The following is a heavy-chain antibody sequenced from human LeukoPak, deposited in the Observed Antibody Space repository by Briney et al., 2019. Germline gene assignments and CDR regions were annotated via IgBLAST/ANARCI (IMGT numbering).Heavy chain of an antibody. D-gene: IGHD2-8*01. V-gene: IGHV3-23*01. CDR1: GFTFSSYA. Sequence: GGSLRLSCAPSGFTFSSYAMSWVRQAPGKGLEWVSAISGSGGSTYYADSVKGRFTISRDNSKNTLYLQMNSLRAEDTAVYYCAKDLIRTISSFLSLFDYWGQGTLVTVSS. CDR2: ISGSGGST. J-gene: IGHJ4*02. CDR3: AKDLIRTISSFLSLFDY.